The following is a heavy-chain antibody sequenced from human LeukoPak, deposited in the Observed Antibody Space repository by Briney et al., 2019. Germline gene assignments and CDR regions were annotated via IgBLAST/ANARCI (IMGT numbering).Heavy chain of an antibody. Sequence: ASVKVSCTASGYTFTSYYMHWVRQAPGQGLEWMGIINASGGSTSYAQKFQGRVTMTRDMSTRTAYMELSSLRSEDTAVYYCAREDGGPRNWFDPWGQGTLVTVSS. J-gene: IGHJ5*02. V-gene: IGHV1-46*01. CDR3: AREDGGPRNWFDP. CDR1: GYTFTSYY. CDR2: INASGGST.